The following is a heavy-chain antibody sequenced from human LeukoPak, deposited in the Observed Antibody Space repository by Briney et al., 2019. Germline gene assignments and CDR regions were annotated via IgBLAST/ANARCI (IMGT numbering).Heavy chain of an antibody. CDR1: GGSISSYY. CDR2: IYSSGST. V-gene: IGHV4-59*01. CDR3: AREGRGIAAAATRAGAAYYYYYYMDV. Sequence: SETLSLTCTVPGGSISSYYWSWIRQPPGKGLEWIGYIYSSGSTNYNPSLKSRVTISVDTSKNQFSLKLSSVTAADTAVYYCAREGRGIAAAATRAGAAYYYYYYMDVWGKGTTVTVSS. D-gene: IGHD6-13*01. J-gene: IGHJ6*03.